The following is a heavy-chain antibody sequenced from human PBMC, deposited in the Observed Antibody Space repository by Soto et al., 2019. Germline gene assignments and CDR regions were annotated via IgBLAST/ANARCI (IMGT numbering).Heavy chain of an antibody. V-gene: IGHV3-23*01. J-gene: IGHJ5*02. CDR2: ISGSGGST. D-gene: IGHD2-21*02. Sequence: GGSLRLSCAASGFTFSSYAMSWVRQAPGKGLEWVSAISGSGGSTYYADSVKGRFTISRDNSKNTLYLQMNSLRAEDTAVYYCAKDGEAVVTPFSGGDNWFDPWGQGTLVTVSS. CDR3: AKDGEAVVTPFSGGDNWFDP. CDR1: GFTFSSYA.